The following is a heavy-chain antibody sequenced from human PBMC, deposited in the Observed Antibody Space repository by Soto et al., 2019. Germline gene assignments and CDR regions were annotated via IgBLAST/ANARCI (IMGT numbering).Heavy chain of an antibody. CDR3: AKGYYGDPRSIDY. V-gene: IGHV3-9*01. J-gene: IGHJ4*02. Sequence: EVQLVASGGGLVQPGRSLRLSCAASGFTFDDSAMHWVRQAPGKGLEWVSGISWNSGSIGYADSVKGRFTISRDNAKNSLYLQMNSLRAEDTALYYCAKGYYGDPRSIDYWGQGTLVTVSS. CDR1: GFTFDDSA. CDR2: ISWNSGSI. D-gene: IGHD4-17*01.